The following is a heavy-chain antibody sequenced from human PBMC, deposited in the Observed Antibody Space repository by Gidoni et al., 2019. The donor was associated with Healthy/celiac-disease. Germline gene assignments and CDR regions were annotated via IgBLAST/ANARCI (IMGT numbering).Heavy chain of an antibody. CDR1: GYTFTSYY. Sequence: QVQLVQSGAEVKKTGASAKVGWKASGYTFTSYYMHWVRQAPGQGLEWMGIINPSGGSTSYAQKFQGRVTMTRDTSTSTVYMELSSLRSEDTAVYYCARAPGEWELDSFDYWGQGTLVTVSS. CDR3: ARAPGEWELDSFDY. J-gene: IGHJ4*02. D-gene: IGHD1-26*01. V-gene: IGHV1-46*01. CDR2: INPSGGST.